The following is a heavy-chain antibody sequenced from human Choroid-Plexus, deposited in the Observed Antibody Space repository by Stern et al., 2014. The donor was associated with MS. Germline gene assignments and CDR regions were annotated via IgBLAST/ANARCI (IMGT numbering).Heavy chain of an antibody. CDR1: GYTLGSCA. J-gene: IGHJ5*02. D-gene: IGHD2/OR15-2a*01. V-gene: IGHV3-30*18. CDR2: VSYDGSNK. Sequence: DQLVESGGGVVHPGRPLRLSCVASGYTLGSCAMHWVRQAPGKGLERVACVSYDGSNKYYADSVKGRFTISRDNSQNTLYMQMSSLRPEDTAVYYCAKDRQYLTYFFDHWGQGSLVTVSS. CDR3: AKDRQYLTYFFDH.